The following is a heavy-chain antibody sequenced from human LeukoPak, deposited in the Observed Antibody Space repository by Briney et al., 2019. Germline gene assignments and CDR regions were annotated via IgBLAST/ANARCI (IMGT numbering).Heavy chain of an antibody. D-gene: IGHD1-26*01. CDR1: GGTFSRYA. J-gene: IGHJ4*02. Sequence: SVKVSCKASGGTFSRYAISWVRQAPGQGLEWMGGIIPIFGTANYAQKFQGRVTITADESTSTAYMELSSLRSEDTAVYYCARAHQWELDLVYWGQGTLVTVSS. V-gene: IGHV1-69*13. CDR2: IIPIFGTA. CDR3: ARAHQWELDLVY.